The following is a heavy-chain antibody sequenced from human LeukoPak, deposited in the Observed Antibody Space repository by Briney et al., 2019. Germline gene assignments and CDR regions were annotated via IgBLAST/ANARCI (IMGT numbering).Heavy chain of an antibody. V-gene: IGHV3-21*01. Sequence: GGSLRLSCAAYGFTFSSYSMNWVRQAPGKGLEWVSSISSSSSYIYYADSVKGRFTISRDNAKNSLYLQMNSLRAEDTAVYYCARLLGGGYNYIAGGFDYWGQGTLVTVSS. CDR3: ARLLGGGYNYIAGGFDY. J-gene: IGHJ4*02. CDR2: ISSSSSYI. CDR1: GFTFSSYS. D-gene: IGHD5-24*01.